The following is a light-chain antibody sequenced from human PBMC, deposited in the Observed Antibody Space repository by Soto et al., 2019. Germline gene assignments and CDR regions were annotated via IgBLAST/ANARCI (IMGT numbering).Light chain of an antibody. CDR3: QQYGSSLIT. CDR2: GAS. V-gene: IGKV3-20*01. J-gene: IGKJ5*01. CDR1: QSVSTGY. Sequence: EIVLTQSPGTLSLSPGERATLSCRASQSVSTGYLAWYQQKPGQAPSLLIFGASNRATGIPDRFSGSGSGTDFTLTISRLQPEDFAVYYCQQYGSSLITFGQGTRLEIK.